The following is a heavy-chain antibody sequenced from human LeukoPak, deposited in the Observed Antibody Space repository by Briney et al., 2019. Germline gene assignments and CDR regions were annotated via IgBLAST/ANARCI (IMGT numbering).Heavy chain of an antibody. D-gene: IGHD3-10*01. V-gene: IGHV1-69*13. CDR3: TRSGNITMIRGVITTPAIIGY. CDR1: GDTFSNYA. J-gene: IGHJ4*02. Sequence: ASVKVSCTASGDTFSNYAISWVRQAPGQGPEWMGGIIPMFGTANYAQKFQDRVTIIADEFTSTAYMELSSLRSEDTAVYYCTRSGNITMIRGVITTPAIIGYWGQGTLVTVSS. CDR2: IIPMFGTA.